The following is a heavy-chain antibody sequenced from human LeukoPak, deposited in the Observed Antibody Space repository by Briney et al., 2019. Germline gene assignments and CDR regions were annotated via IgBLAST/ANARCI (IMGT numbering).Heavy chain of an antibody. CDR2: ISSLGTKI. CDR1: GFAFGSSE. J-gene: IGHJ3*02. V-gene: IGHV3-48*03. D-gene: IGHD4-11*01. CDR3: ARERVTTGGDACDI. Sequence: GGSLRLSCTASGFAFGSSEMNWGRQAPGKGLEWVSYISSLGTKIYYADSVKGRFTMSRDNAKNSLYLQMNSLTAEDTAIYYCARERVTTGGDACDIWGHGTMVTVSS.